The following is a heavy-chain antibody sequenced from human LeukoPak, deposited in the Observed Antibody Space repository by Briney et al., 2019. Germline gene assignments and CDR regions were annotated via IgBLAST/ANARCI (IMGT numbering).Heavy chain of an antibody. V-gene: IGHV3-74*01. CDR2: INSDGSST. D-gene: IGHD3-10*01. CDR3: SSDWRGRLLWFAALSN. Sequence: GGALRLSCSASGFTFSSYWMHWVRQAPGKGLVWVSRINSDGSSTRYADSVKGRFTISRDNAKNTLYLQMNSLRAEDAAVYYCSSDWRGRLLWFAALSNGGQGTLVTVSS. J-gene: IGHJ4*02. CDR1: GFTFSSYW.